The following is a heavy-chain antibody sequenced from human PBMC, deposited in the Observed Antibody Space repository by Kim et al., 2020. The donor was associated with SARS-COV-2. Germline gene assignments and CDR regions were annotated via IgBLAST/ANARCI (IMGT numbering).Heavy chain of an antibody. V-gene: IGHV3-11*06. CDR2: ISSSGHT. Sequence: GGSLRLSCAASGFSFSDNYMTWIRQAPGQGLEWLSDISSSGHTSYTDSVKGRFTISRDNAKKSLYLQMNSLRVEDTAVYYCARDRDGYNSFDYWAQGTLVTVS. J-gene: IGHJ4*02. CDR3: ARDRDGYNSFDY. CDR1: GFSFSDNY. D-gene: IGHD5-12*01.